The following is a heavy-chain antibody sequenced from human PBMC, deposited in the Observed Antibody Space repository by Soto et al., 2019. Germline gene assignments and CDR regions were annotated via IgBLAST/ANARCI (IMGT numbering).Heavy chain of an antibody. CDR2: IYYSGST. CDR3: ATMGTPATGLYFFDY. CDR1: GGSISSGDYY. Sequence: PSETLSLTCTVSGGSISSGDYYWSWIRQPPGKGLEWIGYIYYSGSTYYSTSLKSRVTISVDTSKSQFSLNLSSVTAADTAVYYCATMGTPATGLYFFDYWGQGSLVTVSS. J-gene: IGHJ4*02. V-gene: IGHV4-30-4*01. D-gene: IGHD2-15*01.